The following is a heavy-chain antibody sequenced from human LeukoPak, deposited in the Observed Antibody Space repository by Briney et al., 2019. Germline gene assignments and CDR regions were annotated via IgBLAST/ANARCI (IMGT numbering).Heavy chain of an antibody. CDR2: IYYSGST. V-gene: IGHV4-30-4*01. J-gene: IGHJ4*02. CDR1: GGSFSGYY. Sequence: PSETLSLTCAVYGGSFSGYYWSWIRQPPGKGLEWIGYIYYSGSTYYNPSLKSRVTISVDTSKNQFSLKLSSVTAADTAVYYCAREYTWYKVFDYWGQGTLVTVSS. D-gene: IGHD1/OR15-1a*01. CDR3: AREYTWYKVFDY.